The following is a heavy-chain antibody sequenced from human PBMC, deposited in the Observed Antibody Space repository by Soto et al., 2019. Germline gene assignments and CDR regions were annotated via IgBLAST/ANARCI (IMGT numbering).Heavy chain of an antibody. Sequence: QVQLVQSGDEVKKPGASVKVSCKASGYIFVNYGIAWVRQAPRQGLEWMGWISPYTGNTNSASKVQGRLTMXTXTSXSTAYMDLGSLTSDDTAVYYCVMVDNYVTPTPQDVWGQGTTVTVSS. J-gene: IGHJ6*02. CDR2: ISPYTGNT. CDR3: VMVDNYVTPTPQDV. D-gene: IGHD3-16*01. V-gene: IGHV1-18*01. CDR1: GYIFVNYG.